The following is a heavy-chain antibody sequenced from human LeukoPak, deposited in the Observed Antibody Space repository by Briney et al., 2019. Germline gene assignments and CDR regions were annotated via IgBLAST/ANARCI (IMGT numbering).Heavy chain of an antibody. Sequence: KTGGSLRLSCTASGFTFGDYAKSWFRQAPGKGLEWVGFIRSKAYGGTTEYAASVKGRFTISRDDSKSIAYLQMNSLKTEDTAVYYCTRASPQDIVVVVAVSFDYWGQGTLVTVSS. CDR2: IRSKAYGGTT. CDR3: TRASPQDIVVVVAVSFDY. V-gene: IGHV3-49*05. J-gene: IGHJ4*02. D-gene: IGHD2-15*01. CDR1: GFTFGDYA.